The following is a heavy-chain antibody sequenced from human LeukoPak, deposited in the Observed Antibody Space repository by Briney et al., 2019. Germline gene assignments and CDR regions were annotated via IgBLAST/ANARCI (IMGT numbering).Heavy chain of an antibody. Sequence: GGSLRLSCAASGFTVSSNYMSWVRQAPGKRLEWVSVIYGGGSTYYADSVKGRFTISRDNSKNTLYLQMNSLRAEDTAVYYCARDNYYDSSGYFPFDYWGQGTLVTVSS. D-gene: IGHD3-22*01. CDR2: IYGGGST. J-gene: IGHJ4*02. CDR3: ARDNYYDSSGYFPFDY. CDR1: GFTVSSNY. V-gene: IGHV3-66*01.